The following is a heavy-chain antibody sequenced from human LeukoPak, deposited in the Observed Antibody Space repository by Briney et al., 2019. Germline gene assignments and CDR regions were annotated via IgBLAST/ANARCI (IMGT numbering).Heavy chain of an antibody. CDR3: ARVSIVVATMDY. J-gene: IGHJ4*02. Sequence: ASVKVSCKASGYTFTTYNINWVRQAPGQGLEWMGWINPNSGGTNYAQKFQGRVTMTRDTSISTAYMELSRLRSDDTAVYYCARVSIVVATMDYWGQGTLVTVSS. CDR2: INPNSGGT. V-gene: IGHV1-2*02. CDR1: GYTFTTYN. D-gene: IGHD5-12*01.